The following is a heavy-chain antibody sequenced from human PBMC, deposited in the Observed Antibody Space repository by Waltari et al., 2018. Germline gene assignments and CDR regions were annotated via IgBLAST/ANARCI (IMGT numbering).Heavy chain of an antibody. CDR2: IYYGGGT. CDR1: GGSISSYY. V-gene: IGHV4-59*01. J-gene: IGHJ4*02. CDR3: ARVVGNSYPYYFDY. Sequence: QVQLQESGPGLVKPSETLSLTCTVSGGSISSYYWSWIRQPPGKGLEWIGYIYYGGGTTYNPSLKSRVTISVDTSKNQFSLKLSSVTAADTAVYYCARVVGNSYPYYFDYWGQGTLVTVSS. D-gene: IGHD6-13*01.